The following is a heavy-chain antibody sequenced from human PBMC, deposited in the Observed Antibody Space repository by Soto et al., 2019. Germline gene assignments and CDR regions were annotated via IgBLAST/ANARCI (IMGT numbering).Heavy chain of an antibody. J-gene: IGHJ6*02. V-gene: IGHV1-69*06. CDR1: GGTFSSYA. D-gene: IGHD3-16*02. CDR2: IIPIFGTA. Sequence: QVQLVQSGAEVKKPGSSVKVSCKASGGTFSSYAISWVRQAPGQGLEWMGGIIPIFGTANYAQKFQGRVTITADKSTSTDYMELSRLVSEDTAVYYCARGYYDYVWGSYRPHYYYYGMDVWGQGTTVTVSS. CDR3: ARGYYDYVWGSYRPHYYYYGMDV.